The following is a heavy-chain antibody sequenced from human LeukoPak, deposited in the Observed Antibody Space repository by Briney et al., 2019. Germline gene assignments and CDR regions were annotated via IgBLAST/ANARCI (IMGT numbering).Heavy chain of an antibody. V-gene: IGHV3-23*01. CDR3: AKDCIPMVRGVMNYFDY. J-gene: IGHJ4*02. CDR1: GFTFSSYA. Sequence: GGSLRLSCAASGFTFSSYAMSWVRQAPGKGLEWVSAISGSGGSTYYADSVKGRFTISRDNSKNTLYLQMNSLRAEDTAVYYCAKDCIPMVRGVMNYFDYWGQGTLVTVSS. D-gene: IGHD3-10*01. CDR2: ISGSGGST.